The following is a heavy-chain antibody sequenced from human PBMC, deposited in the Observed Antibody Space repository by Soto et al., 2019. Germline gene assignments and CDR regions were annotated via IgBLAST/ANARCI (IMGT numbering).Heavy chain of an antibody. D-gene: IGHD3-22*01. J-gene: IGHJ1*01. Sequence: PGESLKISCKGSGDSFSNYWIVWVRQMPGKGLEWMGIIYPGDSETKYSPSFQGQVTISADKSISTAYPQWSSLKASDTAMYYCARLLYYYDSSGYSEYFQHWGQGTLLTVSS. CDR3: ARLLYYYDSSGYSEYFQH. CDR1: GDSFSNYW. CDR2: IYPGDSET. V-gene: IGHV5-51*01.